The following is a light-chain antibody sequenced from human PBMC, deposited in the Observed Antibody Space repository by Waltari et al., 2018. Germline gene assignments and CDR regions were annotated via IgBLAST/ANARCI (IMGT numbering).Light chain of an antibody. CDR1: QTISTS. CDR3: EQSYSTPLT. J-gene: IGKJ4*01. CDR2: GAS. V-gene: IGKV1-39*01. Sequence: DIQITQSQCCLSASVGDRVTITCRPSQTISTSLNWYQQKPGKTPKLLIYGASNLQSGVPSRFSCSGSGTDFTLTISSLQPEDSATYYCEQSYSTPLTFGGGTKVEIK.